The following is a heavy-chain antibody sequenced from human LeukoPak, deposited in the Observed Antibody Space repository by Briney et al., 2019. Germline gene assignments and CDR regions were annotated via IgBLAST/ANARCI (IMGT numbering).Heavy chain of an antibody. J-gene: IGHJ5*02. CDR1: GGSITSSNW. V-gene: IGHV4-4*02. CDR3: AKSNAWDWFDP. CDR2: IYYTGNT. Sequence: PSGTLSLTCAVSGGSITSSNWWSWVRQPPGKGLEWIGEIYYTGNTNYNPSLKSRVTISVDKSNNQFSLNLGSVTAADTAVYYCAKSNAWDWFDPWGQGTLVTVSS. D-gene: IGHD4-11*01.